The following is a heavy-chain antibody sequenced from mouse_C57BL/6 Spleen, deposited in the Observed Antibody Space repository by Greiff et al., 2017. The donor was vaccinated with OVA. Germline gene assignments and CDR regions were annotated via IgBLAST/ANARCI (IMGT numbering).Heavy chain of an antibody. CDR3: ARSLITTVVATNAMDY. Sequence: VQLQQSGAELARPGASVKLSCKASGYTFTSYGISWVKQRTGQGLEWIGEIYPRSGNTYYNEKFKGKATLTADKSSSTAYMELSSLTSEDSAVYFCARSLITTVVATNAMDYGGQGTSVTVSS. V-gene: IGHV1-81*01. D-gene: IGHD1-1*01. J-gene: IGHJ4*01. CDR2: IYPRSGNT. CDR1: GYTFTSYG.